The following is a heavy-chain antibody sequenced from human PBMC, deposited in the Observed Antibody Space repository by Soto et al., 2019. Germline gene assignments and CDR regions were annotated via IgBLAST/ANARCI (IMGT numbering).Heavy chain of an antibody. Sequence: KISCKGSGYSFTSYWISWVRQTPGQGLEWMGSIIPSHCKTTYTQKFQGKVTISADKSTSTAYMELSCLMSEDMALYYCASHYYDTSAYNYYFDYWGPGTLVTVSS. CDR3: ASHYYDTSAYNYYFDY. J-gene: IGHJ4*02. CDR2: IIPSHCKT. V-gene: IGHV1-69*02. CDR1: GYSFTSYW. D-gene: IGHD3-22*01.